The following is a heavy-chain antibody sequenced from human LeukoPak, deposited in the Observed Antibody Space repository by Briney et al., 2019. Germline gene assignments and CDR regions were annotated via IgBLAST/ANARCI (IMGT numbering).Heavy chain of an antibody. Sequence: ASVKVSCKASGYTFTSYGISWVRQAPGQGLEWMGWISAYNGNTNYAQKLQGRVTMTTDTSTSTAYMELRSLRSDDTAVYYCASRYSGSYPDAFDIWRQGTMVTVSS. CDR1: GYTFTSYG. D-gene: IGHD1-26*01. V-gene: IGHV1-18*01. CDR3: ASRYSGSYPDAFDI. CDR2: ISAYNGNT. J-gene: IGHJ3*02.